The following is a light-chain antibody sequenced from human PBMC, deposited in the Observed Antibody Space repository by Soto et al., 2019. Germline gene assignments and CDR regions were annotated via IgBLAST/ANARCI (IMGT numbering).Light chain of an antibody. CDR3: QVWDSESDHVV. J-gene: IGLJ2*01. V-gene: IGLV3-21*02. CDR2: DDR. CDR1: NLEFKS. Sequence: SYELTQPPSVSVAPGQTASISCGGYNLEFKSVHWYQQRPGQAPVLVVFDDRDRPSGIPDRFSGASSGNTATLTISRVDAGDESDFYCQVWDSESDHVVFGGGTKLTVL.